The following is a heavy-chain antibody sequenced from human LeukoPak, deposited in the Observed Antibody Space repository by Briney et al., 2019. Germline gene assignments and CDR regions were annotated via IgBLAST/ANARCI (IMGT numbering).Heavy chain of an antibody. V-gene: IGHV3-48*03. CDR2: ISRSGGTT. J-gene: IGHJ4*02. D-gene: IGHD4-17*01. CDR3: ARVRSTVTTLDY. Sequence: PGGSLRLSCAASGFTLSSYEMNWVRQAPGKGLEWLSYISRSGGTTYHADSVQGRFTISRDNAKNSLYLQMNSLRADDTAVYYCARVRSTVTTLDYWGQGTLVTVSS. CDR1: GFTLSSYE.